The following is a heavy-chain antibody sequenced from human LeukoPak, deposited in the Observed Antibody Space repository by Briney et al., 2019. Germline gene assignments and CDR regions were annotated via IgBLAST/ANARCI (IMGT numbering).Heavy chain of an antibody. CDR1: GGSISSGSYY. Sequence: SETLSLTCTVSGGSISSGSYYWSWIRQPAGKGLEWIGRIYTSGSTNYNPSLKSRVTISVDTSKNQFSLKLTSVTAADTAVYYCARDWDGSGSYYIDAFDIWGQGTMVTVSS. D-gene: IGHD3-10*01. V-gene: IGHV4-61*02. J-gene: IGHJ3*02. CDR2: IYTSGST. CDR3: ARDWDGSGSYYIDAFDI.